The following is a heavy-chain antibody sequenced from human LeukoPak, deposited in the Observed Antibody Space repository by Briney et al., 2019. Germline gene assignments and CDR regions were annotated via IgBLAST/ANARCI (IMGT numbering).Heavy chain of an antibody. CDR3: ARDNVDTAMVTTDY. V-gene: IGHV3-21*01. D-gene: IGHD5-18*01. J-gene: IGHJ4*02. CDR2: ISSSSRYI. Sequence: GGSLRLSCAASGFTFSSYSMNWVRQAPGKGLEWVSNISSSSRYIYYAYSVKGRFTISRDNAKNSLYLQMNSLRAEDTAVYYCARDNVDTAMVTTDYWGQGTLVTVSS. CDR1: GFTFSSYS.